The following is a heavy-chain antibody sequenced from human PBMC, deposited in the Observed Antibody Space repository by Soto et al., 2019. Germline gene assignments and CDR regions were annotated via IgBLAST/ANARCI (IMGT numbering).Heavy chain of an antibody. D-gene: IGHD4-17*01. J-gene: IGHJ5*02. CDR3: VGGRQKHGS. Sequence: EVQLVESGGGLVQPGGSLRLSCTASGFTFSDSWMTWVRQAPGKGLEWVARIKPDESEKKYADSVKGRFSISRENAKNSMDLEMGSLGGEDTGVDYCVGGRQKHGSWGQGTLVT. CDR1: GFTFSDSW. V-gene: IGHV3-7*04. CDR2: IKPDESEK.